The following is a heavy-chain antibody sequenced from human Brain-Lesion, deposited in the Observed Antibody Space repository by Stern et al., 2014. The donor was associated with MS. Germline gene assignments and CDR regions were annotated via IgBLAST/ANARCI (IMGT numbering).Heavy chain of an antibody. Sequence: QDQLVQSGPEVKKPGSSVQVSCKASGGTFGTYPITWLRQAPGQGLEWMGRIIPIFGSPNYAQKFQVRVTITADRSTTTVYMKLSSLKSDDAAVYYCAKDGPALVTNWFDPWGRGTLVTVSS. J-gene: IGHJ5*02. D-gene: IGHD5-18*01. V-gene: IGHV1-69*14. CDR2: IIPIFGSP. CDR1: GGTFGTYP. CDR3: AKDGPALVTNWFDP.